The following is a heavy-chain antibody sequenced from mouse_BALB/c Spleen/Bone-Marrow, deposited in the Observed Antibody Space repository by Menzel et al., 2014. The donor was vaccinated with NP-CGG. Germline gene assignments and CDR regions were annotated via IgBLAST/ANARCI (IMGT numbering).Heavy chain of an antibody. Sequence: VQLKESGAELVKPGASVKLSCTASGFNIKDTYMHWVKQRPEQGLEWIGRIDPANGNTKYDPKFQGKATITADTSSNTAYLQLSSLTSEDTAVYYCARYGNYCYAMGYWGQGTSVTVSS. J-gene: IGHJ4*01. V-gene: IGHV14-3*02. CDR1: GFNIKDTY. CDR3: ARYGNYCYAMGY. D-gene: IGHD2-1*01. CDR2: IDPANGNT.